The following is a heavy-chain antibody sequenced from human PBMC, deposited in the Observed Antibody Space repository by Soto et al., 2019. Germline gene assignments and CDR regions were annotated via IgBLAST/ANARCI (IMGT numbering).Heavy chain of an antibody. V-gene: IGHV3-30-3*01. CDR1: GFTFSSYA. Sequence: QVQLVESGGGVVQPGRSLRLSCAASGFTFSSYAMHWVRQAPGKGLEWVAVISYDGSNKYYADSVKGRFTISGDNSKNTLYLQMNSLRAEDTAVYYCARDQKPDYWGQGTLVTVSS. J-gene: IGHJ4*02. CDR2: ISYDGSNK. CDR3: ARDQKPDY.